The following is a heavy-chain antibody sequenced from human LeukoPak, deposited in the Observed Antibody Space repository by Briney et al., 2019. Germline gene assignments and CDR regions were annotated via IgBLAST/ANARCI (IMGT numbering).Heavy chain of an antibody. Sequence: GGSLRLSCAASGFTFDDYAMHWVRQAPGKGLEWVSGISWNSGSIGYADSVKGRFTISRDNAKNSLYLQMNSLRAEDTALYYCAKDMGQLVRWCFDYWGQGTLVTVSS. J-gene: IGHJ4*02. CDR1: GFTFDDYA. CDR2: ISWNSGSI. V-gene: IGHV3-9*01. D-gene: IGHD6-13*01. CDR3: AKDMGQLVRWCFDY.